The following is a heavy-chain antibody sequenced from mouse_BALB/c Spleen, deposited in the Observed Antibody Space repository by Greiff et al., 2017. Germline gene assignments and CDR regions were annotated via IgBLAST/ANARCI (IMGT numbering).Heavy chain of an antibody. V-gene: IGHV5-6*02. CDR1: GFTFSSYG. CDR3: ARPAQDYGSSYFAY. J-gene: IGHJ3*01. Sequence: DVMLVESGGDLVKPGGSLKLSCAASGFTFSSYGMSWVRQTPDKRLEWVATISSGGSYTYYPDSVKGRFTISRDNAKNTLYLQMSSLKSEDTAMYYCARPAQDYGSSYFAYWGQGTLVTVSA. CDR2: ISSGGSYT. D-gene: IGHD1-1*01.